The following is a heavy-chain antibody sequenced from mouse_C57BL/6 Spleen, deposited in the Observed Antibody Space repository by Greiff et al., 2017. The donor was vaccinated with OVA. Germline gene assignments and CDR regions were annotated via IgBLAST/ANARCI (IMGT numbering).Heavy chain of an antibody. CDR3: ARYYSNYHWYFDV. J-gene: IGHJ1*03. V-gene: IGHV1-55*01. CDR1: GYTFTSYW. CDR2: IYPGSGST. D-gene: IGHD2-5*01. Sequence: QVQLKQPGAELVKPGASVKMSCKASGYTFTSYWITWVKQRPGQGLEWIGDIYPGSGSTNYNEKFKSKATLTVDTSSSTAYMQLSSLTSEDSAVYYCARYYSNYHWYFDVWGTGTTVTVSS.